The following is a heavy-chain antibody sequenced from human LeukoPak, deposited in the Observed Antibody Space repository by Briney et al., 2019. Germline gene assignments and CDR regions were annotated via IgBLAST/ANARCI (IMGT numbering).Heavy chain of an antibody. J-gene: IGHJ4*02. D-gene: IGHD6-13*01. CDR2: ISTYNGNT. CDR1: GYTFTSYG. CDR3: ATRSGYSSSWFFDY. V-gene: IGHV1-18*01. Sequence: ASVKVSCKASGYTFTSYGISWVRQAPGQGLEWVGWISTYNGNTNYAQKLQGRVTMTTDTSTSTAYMELRSLRSEDTAVYYCATRSGYSSSWFFDYWGQGTLVTVSS.